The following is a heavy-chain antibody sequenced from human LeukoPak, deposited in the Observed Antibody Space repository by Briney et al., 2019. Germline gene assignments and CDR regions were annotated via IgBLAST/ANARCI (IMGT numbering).Heavy chain of an antibody. J-gene: IGHJ6*03. CDR3: ARCWGGVRGAYYYYYYMDV. Sequence: GASVKVSCKASGYTFTGYYMHWVRQAPGQGLEWMGWINPNSGGTNYAQKFQGRVTMTRDTSISTAYMELRSLRSDDTAVYYCARCWGGVRGAYYYYYYMDVWGKGTTVTVSS. CDR1: GYTFTGYY. CDR2: INPNSGGT. D-gene: IGHD3-10*01. V-gene: IGHV1-2*02.